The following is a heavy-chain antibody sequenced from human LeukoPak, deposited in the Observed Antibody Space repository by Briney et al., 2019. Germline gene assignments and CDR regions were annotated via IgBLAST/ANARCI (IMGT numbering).Heavy chain of an antibody. Sequence: GGSLRLSCAASGFTFSSYAMSWVRQAPGKGLEWVSAISGSGGSTYYADSVKGRFTISRDNSKNTLYLQMNSLRAEDTAVYYCARGTPNYYDSSGYYDAFDIWGQGTMVTVSS. CDR3: ARGTPNYYDSSGYYDAFDI. CDR2: ISGSGGST. CDR1: GFTFSSYA. V-gene: IGHV3-23*01. J-gene: IGHJ3*02. D-gene: IGHD3-22*01.